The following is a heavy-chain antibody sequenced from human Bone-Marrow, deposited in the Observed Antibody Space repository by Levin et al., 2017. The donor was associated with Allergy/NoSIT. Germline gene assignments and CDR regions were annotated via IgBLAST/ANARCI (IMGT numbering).Heavy chain of an antibody. CDR2: ISWGSGSI. J-gene: IGHJ6*02. D-gene: IGHD2-2*01. V-gene: IGHV3-9*01. CDR3: AKASKGEFVVVPYYYNLDV. Sequence: GGSLRLSCAASGFTFDDYAMHWVRQAPGKGLEWVSGISWGSGSIDYADSVKGRFTISRDNAKNSLYLQMDSLRPEDTALYYCAKASKGEFVVVPYYYNLDVWGQGTTVTVSS. CDR1: GFTFDDYA.